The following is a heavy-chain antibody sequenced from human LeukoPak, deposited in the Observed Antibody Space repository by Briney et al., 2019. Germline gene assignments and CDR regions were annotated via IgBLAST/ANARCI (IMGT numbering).Heavy chain of an antibody. D-gene: IGHD3-3*01. V-gene: IGHV4-4*07. CDR1: GGSISSYY. Sequence: PSETLSLTCTVSGGSISSYYWSWIRQPAGKGLEWIGRIYTSGSTNYNPSLKSRVTMSVDTSKNQFSLKLSSVTAADTAVYYCARGVFITNSKGSTDAFDIWGQGTMVTVSS. CDR3: ARGVFITNSKGSTDAFDI. CDR2: IYTSGST. J-gene: IGHJ3*02.